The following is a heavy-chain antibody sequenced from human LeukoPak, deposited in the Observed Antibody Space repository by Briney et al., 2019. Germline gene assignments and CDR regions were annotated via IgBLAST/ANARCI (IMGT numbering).Heavy chain of an antibody. J-gene: IGHJ4*02. D-gene: IGHD3-10*01. CDR1: GFTFSSYA. CDR3: VLLSLTPG. CDR2: MSYDGSYK. V-gene: IGHV3-30*04. Sequence: GRSLRLSCAASGFTFSSYAMHWVRQAPGKGLEWVALMSYDGSYKYYADSVKGRFTISRDNAKNTLYLQMNSLRAEDTAVYYCVLLSLTPGWGQGTLVTVSS.